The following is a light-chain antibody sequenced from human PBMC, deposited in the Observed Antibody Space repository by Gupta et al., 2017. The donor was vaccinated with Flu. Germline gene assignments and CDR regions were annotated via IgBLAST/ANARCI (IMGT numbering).Light chain of an antibody. CDR3: QSYDTNNHWV. V-gene: IGLV6-57*03. Sequence: FMLTQPHSVSESPAKTVTISCPRRSGAFGSNYVQWYQQRPGSAPTTVIYEDNQRPSGVPDRFSGSIDRSSNSASLTISGLKTEDEADYYCQSYDTNNHWVFGGGTKLTVL. J-gene: IGLJ3*02. CDR2: EDN. CDR1: SGAFGSNY.